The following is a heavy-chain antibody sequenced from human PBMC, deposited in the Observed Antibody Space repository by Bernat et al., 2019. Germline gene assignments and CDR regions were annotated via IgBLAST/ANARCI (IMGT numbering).Heavy chain of an antibody. CDR1: GFTFSSYA. CDR3: VKGDIAAAGILGFDY. D-gene: IGHD6-13*01. Sequence: EVQLVESGGGLVQPGGSLRLSCSASGFTFSSYAMHWVRQAPGKGLEYVSAISSNGGSTYYADSVKGRFTISRDNSKNTLYLQMSSLRAEDTAVYYCVKGDIAAAGILGFDYWGQGTLVTVSS. CDR2: ISSNGGST. V-gene: IGHV3-64D*06. J-gene: IGHJ4*02.